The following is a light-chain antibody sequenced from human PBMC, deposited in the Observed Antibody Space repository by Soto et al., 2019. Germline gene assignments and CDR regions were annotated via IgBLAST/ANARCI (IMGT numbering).Light chain of an antibody. CDR3: QQYGSSPRFT. V-gene: IGKV3-20*01. CDR1: QSVRNSY. Sequence: EIVLTQSPGTLSLSPGKRATLACRASQSVRNSYLAWYQQKPGQAPRLLIYGASTRATGIPDRFSGSGSGTDFTLTISRLEPEDFAVYYCQQYGSSPRFTFGPGTKVDIK. J-gene: IGKJ3*01. CDR2: GAS.